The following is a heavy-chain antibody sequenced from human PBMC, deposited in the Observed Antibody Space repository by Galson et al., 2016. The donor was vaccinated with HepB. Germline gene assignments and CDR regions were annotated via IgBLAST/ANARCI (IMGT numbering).Heavy chain of an antibody. Sequence: QSGAEVKKPGESLKISCKGSGYSFTSYWIDWVRQMPGKGLEWMGIIYPGDSDTRYSPSFQGQVTISADKSINTAYLQWSSLKASDTAMYYFAGHRRYCTNGVCYPGAFDIWGQGTMVTVSS. CDR3: AGHRRYCTNGVCYPGAFDI. CDR1: GYSFTSYW. D-gene: IGHD2-8*01. J-gene: IGHJ3*02. CDR2: IYPGDSDT. V-gene: IGHV5-51*01.